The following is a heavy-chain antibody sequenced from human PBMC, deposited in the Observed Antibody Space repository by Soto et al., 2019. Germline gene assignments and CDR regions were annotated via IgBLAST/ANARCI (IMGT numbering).Heavy chain of an antibody. CDR2: IYYSGST. D-gene: IGHD6-13*01. V-gene: IGHV4-39*01. CDR1: GASISGFY. J-gene: IGHJ4*02. CDR3: ARLHRDIAAAGILDY. Sequence: TLSLTCTVSGASISGFYWGWIRQPPGKGLEWIGSIYYSGSTYYNPSLKSRVTISVDTSKNQFSLKLSSVTAADTAVYYCARLHRDIAAAGILDYWGQGTLVTVSS.